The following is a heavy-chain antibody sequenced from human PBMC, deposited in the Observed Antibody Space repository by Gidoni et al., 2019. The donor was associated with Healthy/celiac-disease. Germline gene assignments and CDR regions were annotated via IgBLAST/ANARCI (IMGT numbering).Heavy chain of an antibody. CDR2: ISYDGSNK. D-gene: IGHD5-12*01. CDR3: ARVATIEQVDY. Sequence: LEWVAVISYDGSNKYYADSVKGRFTISRDNSKNTLYLQMNSLRAEDTAVYYCARVATIEQVDYWGQGTLVTVSS. V-gene: IGHV3-30-3*01. J-gene: IGHJ4*02.